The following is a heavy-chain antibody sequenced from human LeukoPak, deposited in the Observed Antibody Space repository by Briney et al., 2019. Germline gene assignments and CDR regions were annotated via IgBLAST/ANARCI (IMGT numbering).Heavy chain of an antibody. CDR3: ARDYDILTGPSRPDY. J-gene: IGHJ4*02. V-gene: IGHV1-18*04. Sequence: GASVKVSCKASGYTFTSYGISWVRQAPGQGLEWMGWISAYNGNTNYAQKLQGRVTMTTDTSTSTAYMELRSLRFDDTAVYYCARDYDILTGPSRPDYWGQGTLVTVSS. CDR2: ISAYNGNT. CDR1: GYTFTSYG. D-gene: IGHD3-9*01.